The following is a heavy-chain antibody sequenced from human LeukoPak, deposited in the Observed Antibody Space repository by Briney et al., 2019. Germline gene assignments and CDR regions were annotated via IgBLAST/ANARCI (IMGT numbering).Heavy chain of an antibody. CDR1: GFTFSSYA. CDR2: IARETDGRTT. CDR3: ATGGHYFGD. V-gene: IGHV3-15*04. Sequence: GGSLRLSCAASGFTFSSYAMSWVRQDPGRGLEWIARIARETDGRTTDYGAPVKGRFIISRDDSKSMVYLQMNNLKNEDTAIYYCATGGHYFGDWGPGTLVTVSS. J-gene: IGHJ4*02.